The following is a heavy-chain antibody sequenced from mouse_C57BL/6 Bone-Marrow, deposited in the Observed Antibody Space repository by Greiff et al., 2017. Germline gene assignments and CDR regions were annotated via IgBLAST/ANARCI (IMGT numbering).Heavy chain of an antibody. V-gene: IGHV1-64*01. Sequence: QVQLQQPGAELVKPGASVKLSCKASGYTFTSYWMHWVKQRPGQGLEWIGMIHPNSGSTNYNEKVKSKATLTLDKSSSTAYMQLSSLTSEDSAVYYCADGYCCWFAYRGQGPLVTVSA. J-gene: IGHJ3*01. D-gene: IGHD2-3*01. CDR2: IHPNSGST. CDR3: ADGYCCWFAY. CDR1: GYTFTSYW.